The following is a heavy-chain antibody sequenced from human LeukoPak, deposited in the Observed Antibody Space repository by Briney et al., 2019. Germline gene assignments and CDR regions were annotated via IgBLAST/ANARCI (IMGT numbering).Heavy chain of an antibody. Sequence: GESLKISCKGSGYSFTSYWIGWVRQMPGKGLEWMGIIYPGDSDTRYSPSFQGQVTISADTSMTTAYLQWSSLTASDTAIYYCARERESGSSWFDPWGQGTLVTVSS. V-gene: IGHV5-51*01. CDR3: ARERESGSSWFDP. CDR2: IYPGDSDT. D-gene: IGHD3-10*01. CDR1: GYSFTSYW. J-gene: IGHJ5*02.